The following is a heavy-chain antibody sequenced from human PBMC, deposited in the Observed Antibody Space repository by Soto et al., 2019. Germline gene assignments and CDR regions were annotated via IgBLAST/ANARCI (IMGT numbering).Heavy chain of an antibody. Sequence: QLQLQESGPGLVKPSETLSLTCTVSGDSISSSSYYWGWIRQPPGKGLEWIGSIYYSGSTYYNPSLKSRVTISVDTSKNQCSLKLSSVTAADTAVYYCASVGKIVGASFDYWGQGTPVTVSS. CDR3: ASVGKIVGASFDY. J-gene: IGHJ4*02. V-gene: IGHV4-39*01. CDR2: IYYSGST. D-gene: IGHD1-26*01. CDR1: GDSISSSSYY.